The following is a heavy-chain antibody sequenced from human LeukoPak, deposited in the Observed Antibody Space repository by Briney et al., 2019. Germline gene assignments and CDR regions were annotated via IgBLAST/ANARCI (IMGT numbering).Heavy chain of an antibody. J-gene: IGHJ5*02. D-gene: IGHD3-3*01. V-gene: IGHV1-69*01. Sequence: GSSVKVSCKASGGTFSSYAISWVRQAPGQGLEWMGEIIPIFGTANYAQKFQGRVTITADESTSTAYMELSSLRSEDTAVYYCARDFSRNDFWSGSNWFDPWGQGTLVTVSS. CDR3: ARDFSRNDFWSGSNWFDP. CDR2: IIPIFGTA. CDR1: GGTFSSYA.